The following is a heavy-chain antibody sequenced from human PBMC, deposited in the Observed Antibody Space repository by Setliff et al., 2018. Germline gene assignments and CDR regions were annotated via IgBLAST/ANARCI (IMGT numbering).Heavy chain of an antibody. D-gene: IGHD5-18*01. V-gene: IGHV1-69*05. Sequence: SVKVSCKASGGTFSNYGVSWVRQAPGQGLEWVGGTIPLFGTTDYAQKFHGRVTIITDESTSTAYMELSSLTSDDTAVYYCAREGVDTRSSTDYRYYMDVWGQGTTVTVSS. J-gene: IGHJ6*03. CDR3: AREGVDTRSSTDYRYYMDV. CDR2: TIPLFGTT. CDR1: GGTFSNYG.